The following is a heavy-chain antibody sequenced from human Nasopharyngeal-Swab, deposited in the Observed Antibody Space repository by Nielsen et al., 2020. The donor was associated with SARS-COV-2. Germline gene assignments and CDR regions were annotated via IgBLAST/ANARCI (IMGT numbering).Heavy chain of an antibody. CDR3: AKEGMVGPVGVY. Sequence: SCASSVFTFSSYAMSWVRQPPGKGLEWVSAIRGSGGSTYYADSVKGRFTISRDNSKNTLYLQMNSLRAEDTAVYYCAKEGMVGPVGVYWGQGTLVT. J-gene: IGHJ4*02. CDR2: IRGSGGST. CDR1: VFTFSSYA. V-gene: IGHV3-23*01. D-gene: IGHD3-16*01.